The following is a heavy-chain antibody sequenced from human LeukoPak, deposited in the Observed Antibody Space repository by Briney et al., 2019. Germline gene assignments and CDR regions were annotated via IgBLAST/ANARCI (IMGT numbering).Heavy chain of an antibody. CDR2: ISAYNGNT. V-gene: IGHV1-18*01. J-gene: IGHJ3*02. Sequence: ASVKVSCTASGYTFTSYGISWVRQAPGQGLEWMGWISAYNGNTNYAQKFQGKVTMTRNTSISTAYMELSSLRSEDTAVYYCARVNRNDAFDIWGQGTMVTVSS. CDR3: ARVNRNDAFDI. CDR1: GYTFTSYG.